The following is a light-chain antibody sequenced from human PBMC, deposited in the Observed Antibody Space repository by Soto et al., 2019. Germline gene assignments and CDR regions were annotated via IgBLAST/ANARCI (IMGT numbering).Light chain of an antibody. CDR1: HTFSSK. CDR2: DTS. CDR3: HQRKSWPRT. V-gene: IGKV3-11*01. Sequence: EIVLTQSPATLSSSPGERATLSCRASHTFSSKLAWYQHKPGQAPRLLIYDTSKRATGIPARFSGSGSGTDFTLTISSLEPEDFAVYYCHQRKSWPRTFGQGTKVDI. J-gene: IGKJ1*01.